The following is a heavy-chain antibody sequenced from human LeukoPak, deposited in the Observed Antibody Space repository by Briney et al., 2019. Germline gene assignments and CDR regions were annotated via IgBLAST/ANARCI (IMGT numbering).Heavy chain of an antibody. CDR2: IWYDGSKK. CDR3: AREYYYDSSLAFDI. Sequence: GGSLRLSCAASGFTFSSYGMHWVRQAPGKGLEWVAVIWYDGSKKDYGESVKGRFTIARDNSKNTLYLQMNSLRAEDTAVYYCAREYYYDSSLAFDIWGQGTMVTVSS. D-gene: IGHD3-22*01. J-gene: IGHJ3*02. CDR1: GFTFSSYG. V-gene: IGHV3-33*01.